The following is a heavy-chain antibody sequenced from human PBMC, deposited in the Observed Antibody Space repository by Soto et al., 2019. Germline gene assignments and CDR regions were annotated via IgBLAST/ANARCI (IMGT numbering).Heavy chain of an antibody. D-gene: IGHD2-21*02. CDR1: GGSIRGYY. Sequence: SETLSLTCTVSGGSIRGYYRSWNRQPPGKGLEWIGYMYNTGSTVYNPSFKSRVTISVDTSKNQFSLKLNSVTAADTAVYYWARDLWGYCGTDCYPLDVWGQGTTVT. V-gene: IGHV4-59*01. CDR2: MYNTGST. CDR3: ARDLWGYCGTDCYPLDV. J-gene: IGHJ6*02.